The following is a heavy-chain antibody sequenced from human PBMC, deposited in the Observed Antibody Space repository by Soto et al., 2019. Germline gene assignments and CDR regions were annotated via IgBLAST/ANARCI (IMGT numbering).Heavy chain of an antibody. V-gene: IGHV3-7*03. Sequence: GGSLRFPCVGSGLSFSDYQLNWVRQPSWQGLEWVANINRRGTSTIDVVSVMGLFLTSRDSARNSLYLNMDSLRVEDTASYDGVRGTPTPGLDIGDRGTTVTVSS. CDR1: GLSFSDYQ. CDR2: INRRGTST. D-gene: IGHD1-1*01. CDR3: VRGTPTPGLDI. J-gene: IGHJ6*02.